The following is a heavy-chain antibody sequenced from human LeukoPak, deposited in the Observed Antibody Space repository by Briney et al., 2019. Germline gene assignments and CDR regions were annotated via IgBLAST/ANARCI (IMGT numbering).Heavy chain of an antibody. D-gene: IGHD3-22*01. Sequence: SETLSLTCTVSGGSISSSSYYWGWNRQPPGKGLEWIGSIYYSGSTYYNPSLKSRVTISVDTSKNQFSLKLSSVTAADTAVYYCARRQPTYYYDTPTEDWGQGTLVTVSS. J-gene: IGHJ4*02. V-gene: IGHV4-39*01. CDR1: GGSISSSSYY. CDR2: IYYSGST. CDR3: ARRQPTYYYDTPTED.